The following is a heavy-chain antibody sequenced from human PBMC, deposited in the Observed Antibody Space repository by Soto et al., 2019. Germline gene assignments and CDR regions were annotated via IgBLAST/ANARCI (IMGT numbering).Heavy chain of an antibody. CDR3: ARLLVSQNNDAFDI. D-gene: IGHD6-13*01. V-gene: IGHV1-69*01. CDR1: RGTFSSYA. J-gene: IGHJ3*02. Sequence: QVQLVQSGAEVKKPGSSVKVSCKASRGTFSSYAISWVRQAPGQGLEWMGGIIPIFGTANYAQKFQGRVTITADESTSTAYMELSSLRSEDTAVYYCARLLVSQNNDAFDIWGQGTMVTVSS. CDR2: IIPIFGTA.